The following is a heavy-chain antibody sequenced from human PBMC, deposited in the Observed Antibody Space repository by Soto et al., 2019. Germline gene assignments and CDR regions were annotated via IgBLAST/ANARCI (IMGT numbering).Heavy chain of an antibody. CDR2: ISYDGSNK. CDR3: ARDHDFWSGYSPSYGMDV. J-gene: IGHJ6*02. V-gene: IGHV3-30-3*01. D-gene: IGHD3-3*01. CDR1: GLTFSSYA. Sequence: QVQLVESGGGVVQPGRSLRLSCAASGLTFSSYAIHWVRQAPGKGLEWVALISYDGSNKYYADSAKGRFTLSRDNSKNTLFLQMNSLRAEDTAVYYCARDHDFWSGYSPSYGMDVWGQGTTVTVSS.